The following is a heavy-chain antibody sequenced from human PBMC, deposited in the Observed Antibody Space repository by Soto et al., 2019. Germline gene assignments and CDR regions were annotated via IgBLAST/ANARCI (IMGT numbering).Heavy chain of an antibody. D-gene: IGHD3-9*01. CDR3: TTGLVIIFLRTHDY. V-gene: IGHV3-15*01. CDR1: GFTFISYG. Sequence: GGSLRLSCRTSGFTFISYGMHWVRQAPWKGLEWVGRIKSKTDGGTTDYAAPVKGRFTISRDDSKNTLYLQMNSLKTEDTAVYYCTTGLVIIFLRTHDYWGQGTLVTVSS. J-gene: IGHJ4*02. CDR2: IKSKTDGGTT.